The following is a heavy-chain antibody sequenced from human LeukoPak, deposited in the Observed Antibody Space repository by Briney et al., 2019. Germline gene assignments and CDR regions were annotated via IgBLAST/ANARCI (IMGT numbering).Heavy chain of an antibody. Sequence: TGGSLRLSCAASGFTVSSNYMSWVCQAPGKGLEWVSVIYSGGSTYYADSVKGRFTISRDNSKNTLYLQMNSLRAGDTAVYYCARVDTATQFDYWGQGTLVTVSS. V-gene: IGHV3-53*01. D-gene: IGHD5-18*01. J-gene: IGHJ4*02. CDR2: IYSGGST. CDR3: ARVDTATQFDY. CDR1: GFTVSSNY.